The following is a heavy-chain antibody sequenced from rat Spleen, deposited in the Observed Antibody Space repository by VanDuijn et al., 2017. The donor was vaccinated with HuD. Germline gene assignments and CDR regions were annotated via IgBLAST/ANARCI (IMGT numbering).Heavy chain of an antibody. V-gene: IGHV5-19*01. CDR2: ISPSGGST. CDR3: ATPGIPLYWYFDF. Sequence: EVQLVESGGGLVQPGRSLKLSCAASGFTFSNYGMHWIRQAPTKGLEWVASISPSGGSTYYRDSVKGRFTISRDNAKSTLYLQMDSLRSEDTATYYCATPGIPLYWYFDFWGPGTMVTVSS. J-gene: IGHJ1*01. CDR1: GFTFSNYG. D-gene: IGHD1-4*01.